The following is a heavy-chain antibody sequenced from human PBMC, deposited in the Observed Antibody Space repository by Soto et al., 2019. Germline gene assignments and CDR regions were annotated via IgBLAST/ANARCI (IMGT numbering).Heavy chain of an antibody. Sequence: SQTLSLTCAISGDSVSSNSAAWNWIRQSPSRGLEWLGRTYYRSKWYNDYAVSVKSRITINPDTSKNQFSLQLNSVTPDDTAVYYCARDQGSSGWYYYYGMDVWGQGTTVTVSS. CDR2: TYYRSKWYN. D-gene: IGHD6-19*01. CDR1: GDSVSSNSAA. J-gene: IGHJ6*02. CDR3: ARDQGSSGWYYYYGMDV. V-gene: IGHV6-1*01.